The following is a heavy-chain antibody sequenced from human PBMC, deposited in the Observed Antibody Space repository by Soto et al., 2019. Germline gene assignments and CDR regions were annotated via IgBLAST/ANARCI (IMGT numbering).Heavy chain of an antibody. D-gene: IGHD6-13*01. V-gene: IGHV3-30*04. CDR1: GFTFSNFV. J-gene: IGHJ4*02. CDR2: TSYDGKNK. CDR3: ARERAIAATGIFYY. Sequence: QVQLVESGGGVVQPGGSLRLSCAASGFTFSNFVMHWVRQAPGKGLEWVAATSYDGKNKDYADSVKGRFTISRDNSKNPLYLQMNSLRHEDTAVYYCARERAIAATGIFYYWGQGTLVTVSS.